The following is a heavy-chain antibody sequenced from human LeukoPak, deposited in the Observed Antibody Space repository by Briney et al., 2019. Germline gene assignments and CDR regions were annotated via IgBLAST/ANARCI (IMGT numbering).Heavy chain of an antibody. V-gene: IGHV1-8*03. J-gene: IGHJ6*03. CDR1: GYTFTNYD. CDR2: MNPNSGNT. D-gene: IGHD3/OR15-3a*01. CDR3: ARAPVWTGYYYYMDV. Sequence: ASVKVSCKASGYTFTNYDINWVRQATGRGLEWLGWMNPNSGNTGYAQKFQGRVTITRNTSISTAYMELSSLRSEDTAVYYCARAPVWTGYYYYMDVWGKGTTVTVSS.